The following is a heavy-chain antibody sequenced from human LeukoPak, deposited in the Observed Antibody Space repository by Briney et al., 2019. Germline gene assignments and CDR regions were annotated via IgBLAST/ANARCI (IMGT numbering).Heavy chain of an antibody. CDR1: GFTFRNYS. D-gene: IGHD1-26*01. V-gene: IGHV3-21*01. Sequence: GGSLRLSCAASGFTFRNYSLNWVRQAPGKGLEWVSSISTSDNYIYYADSVKGRFTISRDNARNSLYLQMNSLGAEDTAVYYCARDLFSGSYYGSWGQGTLVTVSS. CDR3: ARDLFSGSYYGS. J-gene: IGHJ4*02. CDR2: ISTSDNYI.